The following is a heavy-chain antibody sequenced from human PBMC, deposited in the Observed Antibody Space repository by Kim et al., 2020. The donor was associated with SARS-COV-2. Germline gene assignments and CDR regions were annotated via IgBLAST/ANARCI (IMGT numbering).Heavy chain of an antibody. V-gene: IGHV1-45*02. J-gene: IGHJ3*02. CDR3: AHIWSDAFDI. CDR2: NT. Sequence: NTNYAQKFQDRVTITRDRSMSTAYMELSSLRSEDTAMYYCAHIWSDAFDIWGQGTMVTVSS. D-gene: IGHD3-3*02.